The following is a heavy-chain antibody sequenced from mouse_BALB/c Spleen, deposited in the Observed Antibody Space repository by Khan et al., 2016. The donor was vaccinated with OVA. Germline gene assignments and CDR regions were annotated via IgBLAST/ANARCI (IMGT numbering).Heavy chain of an antibody. J-gene: IGHJ2*01. D-gene: IGHD1-1*01. V-gene: IGHV1-66*01. CDR3: ARTYYSDFDY. CDR2: IFPGSGNT. CDR1: GYSFRSYY. Sequence: VQLQQSGPELVKPGASVKISCKASGYSFRSYYIHWVKQRPGQGLEWIGWIFPGSGNTKYNEKFKGKATLTAYTSSSTAYMQLSSLTSEDSPVYFCARTYYSDFDYWGQGTTLTVSS.